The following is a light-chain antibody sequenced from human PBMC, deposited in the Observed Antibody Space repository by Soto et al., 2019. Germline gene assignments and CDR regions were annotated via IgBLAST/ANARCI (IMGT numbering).Light chain of an antibody. CDR3: QQYNDYSWT. J-gene: IGKJ1*01. CDR1: QSVSNNY. CDR2: GAS. V-gene: IGKV3-20*01. Sequence: EIVLTQSPGTLSLSPGERATLSCRASQSVSNNYLAWYQQKPGQAPRLLIYGASSRATGIPDRFSGSGSGTEFTLTISSLQPDDVAIYYCQQYNDYSWTFGQGTKVDIK.